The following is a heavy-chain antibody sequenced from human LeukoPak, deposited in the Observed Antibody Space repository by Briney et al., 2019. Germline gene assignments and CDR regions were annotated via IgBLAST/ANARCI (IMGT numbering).Heavy chain of an antibody. Sequence: GGSLRLSCAASGFTFNDYAMHWARQAPGKGLEWVSLISGDGGSTYYADSVKGRFTISRDNSKNSLYLQMNSLRTEDTALYYCAKERYSSGWYRPPFDYWGQGTLVTVSS. CDR2: ISGDGGST. CDR1: GFTFNDYA. CDR3: AKERYSSGWYRPPFDY. J-gene: IGHJ4*02. V-gene: IGHV3-43*02. D-gene: IGHD6-19*01.